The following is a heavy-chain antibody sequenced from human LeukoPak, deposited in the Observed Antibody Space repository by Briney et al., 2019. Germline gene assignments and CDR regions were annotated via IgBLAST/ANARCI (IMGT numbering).Heavy chain of an antibody. J-gene: IGHJ6*02. V-gene: IGHV3-74*01. CDR3: ARRGTGHGMDV. CDR2: INNDGSSA. Sequence: GGSLRLSCAASGFTFNNYWIHWVRQVPGKGLVWVSRINNDGSSASYVDSAKGRFTISRDNAKNTLFLQMNSLRAEDTAVYYCARRGTGHGMDVWGQGTTVIVSS. D-gene: IGHD1-1*01. CDR1: GFTFNNYW.